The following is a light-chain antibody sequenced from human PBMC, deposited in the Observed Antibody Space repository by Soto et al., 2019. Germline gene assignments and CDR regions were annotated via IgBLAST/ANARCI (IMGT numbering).Light chain of an antibody. CDR2: DAS. Sequence: AIQLTQSPSSLSASVGDRVTITCRASQGISSALAWYQQKPGKAPKLLIYDASSLESGVPSRFSGSGSGTDFTLPISRLQPEDLATYYCQQFNSYPPLTFGGGTKVEIK. V-gene: IGKV1-13*02. CDR3: QQFNSYPPLT. CDR1: QGISSA. J-gene: IGKJ4*01.